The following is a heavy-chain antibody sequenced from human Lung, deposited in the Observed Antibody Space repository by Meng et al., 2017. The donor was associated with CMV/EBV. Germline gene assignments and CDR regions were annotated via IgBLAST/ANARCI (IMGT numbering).Heavy chain of an antibody. CDR1: GFTFDDYA. CDR2: ISWNSGSI. J-gene: IGHJ4*02. V-gene: IGHV3-9*01. D-gene: IGHD6-13*01. CDR3: AKSPDIAEAYLKGYYFDY. Sequence: SLKISCAASGFTFDDYAMHWVRQAPGKGLEWVSGISWNSGSISYADSVKGRFTISRDNAKDSLYLQMNSLRAEDTAVYYCAKSPDIAEAYLKGYYFDYWGQGTLVTVSS.